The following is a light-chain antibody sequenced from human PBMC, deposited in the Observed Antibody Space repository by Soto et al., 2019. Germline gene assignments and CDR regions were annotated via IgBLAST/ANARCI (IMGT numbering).Light chain of an antibody. CDR3: GSYAGNYILV. CDR1: SSDVGGYNY. J-gene: IGLJ2*01. CDR2: DVS. Sequence: QSALTQPPSVSGSPGQSVTISCTGTSSDVGGYNYVSWYQQHPGKAPKLMIYDVSKRPSGVPDRFSGSKSGNTASLTISGLQAEDEADYYCGSYAGNYILVFGGGTKVTVL. V-gene: IGLV2-11*01.